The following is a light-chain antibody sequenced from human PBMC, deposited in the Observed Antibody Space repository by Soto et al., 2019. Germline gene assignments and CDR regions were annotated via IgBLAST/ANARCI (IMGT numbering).Light chain of an antibody. V-gene: IGLV2-14*01. CDR2: DVS. CDR1: SSDVGGYSY. CDR3: SSYTTSSTYV. Sequence: QSALTKPASVSGSPGQSITIPCTGTSSDVGGYSYVSWYQQHPGKAPKLMIYDVSNRPTGVSNRFSGSKSGNTASLTISGLQAEDEADYYCSSYTTSSTYVFGTGTKVTVL. J-gene: IGLJ1*01.